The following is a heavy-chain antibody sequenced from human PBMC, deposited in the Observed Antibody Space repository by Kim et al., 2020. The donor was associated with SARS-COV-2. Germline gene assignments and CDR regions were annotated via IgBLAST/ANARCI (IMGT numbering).Heavy chain of an antibody. CDR1: GFTFSTYS. CDR2: ISSRSSYI. J-gene: IGHJ4*02. V-gene: IGHV3-21*01. CDR3: VREGLPRDYFDY. Sequence: GGSLRLSCAASGFTFSTYSMNWVRQAPGKGLEWVSSISSRSSYIYYADSVKGRFTISRDNAKNSLYLQMNSLRADDTAVYYCVREGLPRDYFDYWGQGTLVTVSS.